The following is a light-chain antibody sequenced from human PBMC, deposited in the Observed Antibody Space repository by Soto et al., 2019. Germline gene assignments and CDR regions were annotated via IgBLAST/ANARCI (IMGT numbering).Light chain of an antibody. V-gene: IGKV3-11*01. CDR3: QHRHN. J-gene: IGKJ3*01. CDR2: DAS. CDR1: QSVGRD. Sequence: EIVLTQSPATLSLSPGERASLSCRASQSVGRDFAWYQQKPGQIPRLLIYDASNRATGIPARFSGSGSGTDFTLIISSLEPEDFAVYYCQHRHNFGPGTKVEIK.